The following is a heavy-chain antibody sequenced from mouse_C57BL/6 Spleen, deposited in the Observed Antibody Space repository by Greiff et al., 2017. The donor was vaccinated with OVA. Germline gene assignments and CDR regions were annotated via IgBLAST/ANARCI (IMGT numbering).Heavy chain of an antibody. CDR1: GYTFTSYG. CDR3: ARVTTGAYYFDY. CDR2: IYPRSGNT. D-gene: IGHD1-1*01. V-gene: IGHV1-81*01. J-gene: IGHJ2*01. Sequence: VQGVESGAELARPGASVKLSCKASGYTFTSYGISWVKQRTGQGLEWIGEIYPRSGNTYYNEKFKGKATLTADKSSSTAYMELRSLTSEDSAVYFCARVTTGAYYFDYWGQGTTLTVSS.